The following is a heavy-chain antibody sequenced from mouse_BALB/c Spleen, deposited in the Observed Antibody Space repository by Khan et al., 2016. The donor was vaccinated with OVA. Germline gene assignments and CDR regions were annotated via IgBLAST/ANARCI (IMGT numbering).Heavy chain of an antibody. V-gene: IGHV3-2*02. J-gene: IGHJ2*01. CDR1: GYSITSGYA. CDR3: ARGNYYGYYFDY. CDR2: ISYSGVT. D-gene: IGHD1-1*01. Sequence: EVELVESGPGLVKPSQSLSLTCTVTGYSITSGYAWNWIRQFPGNKLEWMGYISYSGVTSSTPSLKSRISFTRDTSKNQFFLQLNSVTTEDTATYYCARGNYYGYYFDYWGQGTTLTVSS.